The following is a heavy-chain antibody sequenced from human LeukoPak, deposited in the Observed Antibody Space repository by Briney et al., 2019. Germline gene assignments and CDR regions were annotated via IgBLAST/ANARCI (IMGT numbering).Heavy chain of an antibody. CDR3: AHRHMPAVPGVFEY. CDR1: GFSLRNSGEA. CDR2: INWNDDK. Sequence: SGPTLVNPTQTLTLTCTFSGFSLRNSGEAVGWIRQPPGKALEWLAVINWNDDKRYRPSLKSRLTITKDTPKNQVVLTMTNMDPVDTATYFCAHRHMPAVPGVFEYWGQGTLVTVSS. D-gene: IGHD6-19*01. J-gene: IGHJ4*02. V-gene: IGHV2-5*01.